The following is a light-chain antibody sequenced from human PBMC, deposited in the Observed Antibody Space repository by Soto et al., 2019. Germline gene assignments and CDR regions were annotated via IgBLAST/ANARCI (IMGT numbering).Light chain of an antibody. CDR2: GTS. V-gene: IGKV3-20*01. CDR1: QSVRSTY. CDR3: QQYGSSPT. J-gene: IGKJ5*01. Sequence: VVMTQSPANLSVSPGVGAPPSCRASQSVRSTYLAWYQQSPDQAPRLLIFGTSNRATGIPDRFSGSGSGTDFTLTISRLEPEDIGVYYCQQYGSSPTFGQGTRLEIK.